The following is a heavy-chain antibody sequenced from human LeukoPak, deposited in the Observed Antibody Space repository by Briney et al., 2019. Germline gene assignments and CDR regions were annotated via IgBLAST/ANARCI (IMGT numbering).Heavy chain of an antibody. D-gene: IGHD2-2*01. V-gene: IGHV1-69*13. J-gene: IGHJ4*02. Sequence: SVKVSCKASGYTFTSYGISWVRQAPGQGLEWMGGIIPIFGTANYAQKFQGRVTITADESTRKAYMELSSLRSEDTAVYYCAGGSTSCPDYWGQGTLVTVSS. CDR3: AGGSTSCPDY. CDR2: IIPIFGTA. CDR1: GYTFTSYG.